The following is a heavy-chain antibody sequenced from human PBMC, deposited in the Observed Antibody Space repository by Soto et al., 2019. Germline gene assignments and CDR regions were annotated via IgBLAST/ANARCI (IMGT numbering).Heavy chain of an antibody. D-gene: IGHD5-18*01. V-gene: IGHV3-21*01. CDR2: ISSSSSYI. J-gene: IGHJ4*02. Sequence: EVQLVESGGGLVKPGGSLRLSCAASGFTLSSYSMKWVRQAPGKGLEWVSSISSSSSYIYYADSVKGRFTISRDNAKNSLYLQMNSLRAEDTAVYYCARDPFRAMVTDFDYWGQGTLVTVSS. CDR3: ARDPFRAMVTDFDY. CDR1: GFTLSSYS.